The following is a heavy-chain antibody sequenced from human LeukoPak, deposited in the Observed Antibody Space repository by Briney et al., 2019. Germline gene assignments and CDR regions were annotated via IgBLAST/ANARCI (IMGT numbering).Heavy chain of an antibody. CDR2: ISSNGGST. CDR1: GFTFSSYA. J-gene: IGHJ4*02. CDR3: ARETMGANCFDY. D-gene: IGHD1-26*01. Sequence: GGSLRLSCAASGFTFSSYAMHWVRQAPGKGLEYVSAISSNGGSTYYANSVKGRFTISRDNSKNTLYLQMGSLRAEDMAVYYCARETMGANCFDYWGQGTLVTVSS. V-gene: IGHV3-64*01.